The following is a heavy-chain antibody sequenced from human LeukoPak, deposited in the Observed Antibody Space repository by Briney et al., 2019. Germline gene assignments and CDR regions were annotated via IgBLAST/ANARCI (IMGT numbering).Heavy chain of an antibody. CDR2: IFPIFGTA. Sequence: SVKVSCKASGGTFSSYAISWVRQAPGQGLEWMGGIFPIFGTANYAQKFQGRVTITADESTSTAYMELSSLRSEDTAVYYCARESEYYDFWSGYFLGNYYYYYGMDVWGQGTTVTVSS. V-gene: IGHV1-69*13. CDR1: GGTFSSYA. J-gene: IGHJ6*02. D-gene: IGHD3-3*01. CDR3: ARESEYYDFWSGYFLGNYYYYYGMDV.